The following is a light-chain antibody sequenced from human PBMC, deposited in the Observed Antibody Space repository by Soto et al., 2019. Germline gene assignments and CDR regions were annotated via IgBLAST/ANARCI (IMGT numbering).Light chain of an antibody. V-gene: IGLV2-8*01. CDR3: CSYAGSNNLI. CDR2: EVS. Sequence: QSARTQPPSASGSRGQSVTVSCTGTSSDIGAYNYVSWYQQSPGKAPKLMIFEVSKRPSGVPDRFSGSKSGDTASLTVSGLQAEDEADYYCCSYAGSNNLIFGTGTKVTVL. CDR1: SSDIGAYNY. J-gene: IGLJ1*01.